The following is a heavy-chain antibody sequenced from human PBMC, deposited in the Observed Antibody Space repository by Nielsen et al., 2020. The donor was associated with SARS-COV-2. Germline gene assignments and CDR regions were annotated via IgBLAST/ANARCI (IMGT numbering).Heavy chain of an antibody. Sequence: GESLKISCAASGFTFSSYSMNWVRQAPGKGLEWVSSISSSSSYIYYADSVKGRFTISRDNAKNSLYLQMNSLRAKDTAVYYCARAGYYYDSSRDYYFDYWGQGTLVTVSS. J-gene: IGHJ4*02. CDR2: ISSSSSYI. CDR1: GFTFSSYS. CDR3: ARAGYYYDSSRDYYFDY. D-gene: IGHD3-22*01. V-gene: IGHV3-21*01.